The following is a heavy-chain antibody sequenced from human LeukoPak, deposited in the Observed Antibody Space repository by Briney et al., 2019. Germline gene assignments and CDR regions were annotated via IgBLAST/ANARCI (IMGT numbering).Heavy chain of an antibody. Sequence: SETLSLTCTVSGGSISSYNWSWVRQPPGKGLEWIGFVYYTGSTNYSPSLKSRVTISVDTSKNQFSLKLRSVTAADTAVYYCARISSSNWYNERGAFDVWGQGTMVTVSS. J-gene: IGHJ3*01. D-gene: IGHD6-13*01. V-gene: IGHV4-59*01. CDR3: ARISSSNWYNERGAFDV. CDR1: GGSISSYN. CDR2: VYYTGST.